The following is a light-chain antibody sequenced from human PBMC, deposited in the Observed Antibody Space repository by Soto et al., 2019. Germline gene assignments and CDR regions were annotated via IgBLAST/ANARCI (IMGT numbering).Light chain of an antibody. Sequence: DIQLTQSPSFLSASVGDRVTITCRASQGISTYLAWYQQKLGKAPKLLISDVSSLERGVPSRFSGSGSATEFTLTISGLQSDDFATYYCQQYKDYVWTFGQGTKV. CDR1: QGISTY. CDR3: QQYKDYVWT. J-gene: IGKJ1*01. CDR2: DVS. V-gene: IGKV1-9*01.